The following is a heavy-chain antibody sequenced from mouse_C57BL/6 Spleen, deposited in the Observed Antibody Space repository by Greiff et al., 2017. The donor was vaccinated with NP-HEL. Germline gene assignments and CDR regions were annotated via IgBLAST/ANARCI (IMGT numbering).Heavy chain of an antibody. J-gene: IGHJ3*01. Sequence: EVQLQQSGPELVKPGASVKISCKASGYTFTDYYMNWVKQSHGKSLEWIGDINPNNGGTSYNQKFKGKATLTVDKSSSTAYMELRSLTSEDSAVYYCARRAIYYYGSSHWGQGTLVTVSA. CDR1: GYTFTDYY. CDR3: ARRAIYYYGSSH. CDR2: INPNNGGT. V-gene: IGHV1-26*01. D-gene: IGHD1-1*01.